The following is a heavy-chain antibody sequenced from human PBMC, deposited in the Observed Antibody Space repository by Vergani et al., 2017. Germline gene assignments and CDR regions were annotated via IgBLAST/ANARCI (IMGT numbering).Heavy chain of an antibody. V-gene: IGHV1-46*01. CDR3: ARGNLCGFDY. J-gene: IGHJ4*02. Sequence: QVQLVQSGAEVKKPGASVKVSCKASGYTFTSYYMHWVRQAPGQGLEWMGIITPSGGRTSYAQKFKGRVTLTRDTSTSTVYMELRSLRSEDTAVYYCARGNLCGFDYWGQGTLVTVAS. CDR2: ITPSGGRT. D-gene: IGHD2-21*01. CDR1: GYTFTSYY.